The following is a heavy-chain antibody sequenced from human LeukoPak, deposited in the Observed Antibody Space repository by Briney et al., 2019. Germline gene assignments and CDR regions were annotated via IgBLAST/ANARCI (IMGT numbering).Heavy chain of an antibody. D-gene: IGHD3-16*01. CDR3: AIIMITFGGVPPTDY. Sequence: PGGSLRLSCAASGFTFSSYAMSWVRQAPGKGLEWVSAISGSGGSTYYADSEKGRFTISRDNSKNTLYLQMNSLRAEDTAVYYCAIIMITFGGVPPTDYWGQGTLVTVSS. J-gene: IGHJ4*02. CDR2: ISGSGGST. V-gene: IGHV3-23*01. CDR1: GFTFSSYA.